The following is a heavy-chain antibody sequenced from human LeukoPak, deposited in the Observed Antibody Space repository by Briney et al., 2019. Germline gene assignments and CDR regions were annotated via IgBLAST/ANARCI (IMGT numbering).Heavy chain of an antibody. CDR3: AREIAAAGTFCYYYMDV. Sequence: SETLSLTCTVSGGSISSYYWSWIRQPPGKGLEWIGYIYYSGSTNYNPSLKSRVTISVDTSKNQFSLKLSSVTAADTAVYYCAREIAAAGTFCYYYMDVWGKGTTVTVSS. V-gene: IGHV4-59*01. CDR2: IYYSGST. D-gene: IGHD6-13*01. CDR1: GGSISSYY. J-gene: IGHJ6*03.